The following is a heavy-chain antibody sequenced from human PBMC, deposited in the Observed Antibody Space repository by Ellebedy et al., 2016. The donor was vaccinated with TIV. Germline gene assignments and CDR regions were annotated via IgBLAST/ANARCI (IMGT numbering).Heavy chain of an antibody. D-gene: IGHD5-18*01. CDR2: ISASGGST. CDR3: ARDGSGYSYGGGYYYGMDV. Sequence: GESLKISCVASEFTFGNYAMTWVRQAPGKGLEWVSSISASGGSTYDADSVKGRFTISRDNSKNTLYLQLNSLRVEDTAVYYCARDGSGYSYGGGYYYGMDVWGQGTTVTVSS. J-gene: IGHJ6*02. V-gene: IGHV3-23*01. CDR1: EFTFGNYA.